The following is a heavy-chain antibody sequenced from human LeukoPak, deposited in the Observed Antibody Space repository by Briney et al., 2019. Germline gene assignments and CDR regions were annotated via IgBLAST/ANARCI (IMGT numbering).Heavy chain of an antibody. Sequence: QSGGSLRLSCAASGFTFSSYWMSWGRQARGKGLEWVANIKDDGGEKYYVDSVKGRFTISRDNAKNSLYLQMNSLRAEDTAIYYCARDHYCSGGSCYLRGFDPWGQGTLVTVSS. CDR3: ARDHYCSGGSCYLRGFDP. J-gene: IGHJ5*02. CDR1: GFTFSSYW. D-gene: IGHD2-15*01. V-gene: IGHV3-7*01. CDR2: IKDDGGEK.